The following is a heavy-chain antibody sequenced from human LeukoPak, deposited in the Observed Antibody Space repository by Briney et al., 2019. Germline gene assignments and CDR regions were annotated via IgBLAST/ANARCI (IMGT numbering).Heavy chain of an antibody. J-gene: IGHJ4*02. D-gene: IGHD1-26*01. Sequence: SETLSLTCTVSGVSISGYYWIWIRQPPGRSLEYIGSIFYRESFSYGGTTFYNPSLQSRVTISVDTSKSAFSLRLNSVTAADTAVYYCATGRYSGSVDYWGQGILVTVSS. CDR3: ATGRYSGSVDY. CDR2: IFYRESFSYGGTT. CDR1: GVSISGYY. V-gene: IGHV4-59*05.